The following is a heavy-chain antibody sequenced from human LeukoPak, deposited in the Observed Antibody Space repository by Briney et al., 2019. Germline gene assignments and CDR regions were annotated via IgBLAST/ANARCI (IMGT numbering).Heavy chain of an antibody. CDR2: ITSGSSHI. D-gene: IGHD1-26*01. CDR1: GFTFSSYN. V-gene: IGHV3-21*01. J-gene: IGHJ6*03. CDR3: ARDPYSGSYGADYYYYMDV. Sequence: PGESLRLSCAASGFTFSSYNMNWVRQTPGQGLEWVSSITSGSSHIYYADSVKGRFTISRDNAKSSLYLQMNSLRAEDTAVYYCARDPYSGSYGADYYYYMDVWGKGTTVTISS.